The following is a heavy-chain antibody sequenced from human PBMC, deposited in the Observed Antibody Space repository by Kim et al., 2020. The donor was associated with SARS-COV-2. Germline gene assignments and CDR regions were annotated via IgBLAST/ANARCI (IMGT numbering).Heavy chain of an antibody. CDR3: ARNTTDY. J-gene: IGHJ4*02. D-gene: IGHD1-1*01. CDR2: HTGST. Sequence: HTGSTKSTPSLKSRVTISVDTSKNQFSLKLSSVTAADTAVYYCARNTTDYWGQGTLVTVSS. V-gene: IGHV4-34*01.